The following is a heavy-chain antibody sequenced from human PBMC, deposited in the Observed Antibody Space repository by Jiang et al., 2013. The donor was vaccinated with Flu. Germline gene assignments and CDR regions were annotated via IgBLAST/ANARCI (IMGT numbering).Heavy chain of an antibody. J-gene: IGHJ4*02. V-gene: IGHV1-69*01. CDR2: IIPIFGIA. CDR3: ASLGGRWELPYFDY. D-gene: IGHD1-26*01. Sequence: SVKVSCKASGGTSAAMLSAGCDRPLDKGLSGWDGIIPIFGIANYAQKFQGRVTITADESTSTAYMELSSLRSEDTAVYYCASLGGRWELPYFDYWGQGTPGHRLL. CDR1: GGTSAAML.